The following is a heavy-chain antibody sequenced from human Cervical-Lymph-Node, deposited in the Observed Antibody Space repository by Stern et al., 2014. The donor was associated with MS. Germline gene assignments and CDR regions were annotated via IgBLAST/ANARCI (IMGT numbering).Heavy chain of an antibody. CDR2: IYPGDSET. D-gene: IGHD4-11*01. CDR3: ARQDSRGFDP. V-gene: IGHV5-51*01. CDR1: GYNFDTYW. Sequence: EVQLVESGAELKKPGESLKIACKGSGYNFDTYWIAWVRQMPGKGLEWIGFIYPGDSETTYSPSFQGQVTFSADKSINTAYLQWSSLKASDTAMYFCARQDSRGFDPWGQGTLVTVSS. J-gene: IGHJ5*02.